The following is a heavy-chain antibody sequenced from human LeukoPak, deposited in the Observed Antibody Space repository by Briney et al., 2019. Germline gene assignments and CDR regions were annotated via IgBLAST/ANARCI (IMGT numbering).Heavy chain of an antibody. CDR3: ARGIVGATLLSFDY. V-gene: IGHV4-34*01. D-gene: IGHD1-26*01. Sequence: PSETLSLTCAVYGGSFSGYYWSWIRQPPGKGLEWIGEINHSGSTNYNPSLKSRVTISVDTSKNQFSLKLSSVTAADTAVYYCARGIVGATLLSFDYWGQGTLVTVSS. J-gene: IGHJ4*02. CDR2: INHSGST. CDR1: GGSFSGYY.